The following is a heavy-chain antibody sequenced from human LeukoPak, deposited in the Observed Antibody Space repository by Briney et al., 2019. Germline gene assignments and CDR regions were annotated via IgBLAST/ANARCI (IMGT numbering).Heavy chain of an antibody. D-gene: IGHD2-2*01. V-gene: IGHV1-69*13. CDR2: IIPIFGTT. J-gene: IGHJ4*02. CDR1: GDTFISYS. CDR3: ARAPSVTAPRDSDIVIIPAALDY. Sequence: GASVKVSCKASGDTFISYSISWVSQAPGQGLEWMGGIIPIFGTTNSAQKFQGRLTLTADDSTRTVYMEVSGLRSEDTAVYYCARAPSVTAPRDSDIVIIPAALDYWGQGTLVTVSS.